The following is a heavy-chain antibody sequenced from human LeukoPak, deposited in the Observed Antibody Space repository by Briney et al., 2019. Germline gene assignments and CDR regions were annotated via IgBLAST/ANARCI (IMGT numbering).Heavy chain of an antibody. D-gene: IGHD6-13*01. CDR3: ARGLIAAAGRFDY. V-gene: IGHV1-2*02. Sequence: GASVKVSCKASGYTFTGYYMQWVRQAPGQGLEWMGWINPNSGVTNYAQKFQGRVTMTRDTSINTAYMELSSLRSDDTAVYYCARGLIAAAGRFDYWGQGTLVTVSS. J-gene: IGHJ4*02. CDR1: GYTFTGYY. CDR2: INPNSGVT.